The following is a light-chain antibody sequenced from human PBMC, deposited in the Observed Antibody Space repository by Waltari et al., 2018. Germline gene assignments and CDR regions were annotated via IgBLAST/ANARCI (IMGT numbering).Light chain of an antibody. Sequence: EIVLTQSPATQSASPGERATLSCRAGRSVSKNLAWYQQKPCQAPRLLIYGASTRATGIPARFSGSGSGREFTLTISSLQSEDFAVYFCQQYDNWPRTFGQGTKVEIK. CDR1: RSVSKN. J-gene: IGKJ1*01. CDR3: QQYDNWPRT. V-gene: IGKV3-15*01. CDR2: GAS.